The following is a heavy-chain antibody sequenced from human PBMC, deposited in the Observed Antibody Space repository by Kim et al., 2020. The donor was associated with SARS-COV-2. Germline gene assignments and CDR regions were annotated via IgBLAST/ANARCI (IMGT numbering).Heavy chain of an antibody. J-gene: IGHJ4*02. D-gene: IGHD3-22*01. Sequence: SVKVSCKASGGTFSSYAISWVRQAPGQGLEWMGGIIPIFGTANNAQKFQGRVTITADESTSTAYMELSSLRSEDTAVYYCARDASRYYDSSGYFSFDYWGQGTLVTVSS. V-gene: IGHV1-69*13. CDR1: GGTFSSYA. CDR3: ARDASRYYDSSGYFSFDY. CDR2: IIPIFGTA.